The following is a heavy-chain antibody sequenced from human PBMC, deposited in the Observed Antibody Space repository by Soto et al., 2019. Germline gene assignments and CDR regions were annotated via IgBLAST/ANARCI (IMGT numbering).Heavy chain of an antibody. Sequence: QVQLVQSGDEVKKPGASVKVSCKASGYIFVNYGIAWARQAPGQGLEWMGWISPYTGNTHSATKVQGRLTMTTDTPTSTAYMDVGSLTSDDTAVYYFVMVDNYVTPTPQDVWGQGTTVTVSS. D-gene: IGHD3-16*01. J-gene: IGHJ6*02. V-gene: IGHV1-18*01. CDR3: VMVDNYVTPTPQDV. CDR1: GYIFVNYG. CDR2: ISPYTGNT.